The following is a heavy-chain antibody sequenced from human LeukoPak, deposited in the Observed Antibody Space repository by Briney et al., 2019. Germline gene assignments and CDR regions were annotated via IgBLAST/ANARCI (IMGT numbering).Heavy chain of an antibody. J-gene: IGHJ4*02. CDR1: GGSISSSSYY. CDR2: IYHSGST. Sequence: SETLSLTCTVSGGSISSSSYYWGWIRQPPGKGLEWIGSIYHSGSTYYNPSLKSRVTISVDRSKNQFSLKLSSVTAADTAVYYCARVLGVAARRFDYWGQGTLVTVSS. V-gene: IGHV4-39*07. D-gene: IGHD6-6*01. CDR3: ARVLGVAARRFDY.